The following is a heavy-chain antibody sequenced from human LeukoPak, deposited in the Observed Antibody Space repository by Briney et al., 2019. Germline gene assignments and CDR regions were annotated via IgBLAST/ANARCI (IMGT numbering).Heavy chain of an antibody. V-gene: IGHV4-34*01. CDR1: GGSFSGYY. D-gene: IGHD3-22*01. CDR2: INHSGST. J-gene: IGHJ4*02. Sequence: SETLSLTCAVYGGSFSGYYWSWIRQPPGKGLEWIGEINHSGSTNYNPSLKSRVTISVDTSKNQFSLKLSSVTAADTAVYYCARGGPHYYDSSGFGYWGQGTLVTVSS. CDR3: ARGGPHYYDSSGFGY.